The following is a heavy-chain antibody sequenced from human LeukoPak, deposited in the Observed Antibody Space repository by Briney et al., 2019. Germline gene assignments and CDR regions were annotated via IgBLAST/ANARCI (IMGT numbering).Heavy chain of an antibody. J-gene: IGHJ4*02. D-gene: IGHD6-6*01. V-gene: IGHV4-39*07. CDR1: GGSISSSSYS. CDR3: ARTGSIAARDFDY. CDR2: VYYSGST. Sequence: PSETLSLTCTVSGGSISSSSYSWGWIRQPPGKGLEWIGSVYYSGSTYYNPSLKSRVTISVDTSKNQFSLKLSSVTAADTAVYYCARTGSIAARDFDYWGQGTLVTVSS.